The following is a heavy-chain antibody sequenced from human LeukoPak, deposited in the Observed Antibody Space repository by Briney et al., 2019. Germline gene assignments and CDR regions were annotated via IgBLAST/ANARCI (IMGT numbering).Heavy chain of an antibody. D-gene: IGHD2-2*01. CDR3: AREYCSSTTCYYYFDY. Sequence: GGSLRLSCAASGFTFSSYSINWVRQAPGKGLEWVSSISSGGHYIYYADSVKGRFTISRDNAKNSLYLQINSLRAEDTAVYYCAREYCSSTTCYYYFDYRGQGTLVTVSS. CDR2: ISSGGHYI. V-gene: IGHV3-21*01. CDR1: GFTFSSYS. J-gene: IGHJ4*02.